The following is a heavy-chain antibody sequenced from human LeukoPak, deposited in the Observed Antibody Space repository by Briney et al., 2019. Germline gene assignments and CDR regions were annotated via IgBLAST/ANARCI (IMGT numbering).Heavy chain of an antibody. CDR2: ISGSGGST. D-gene: IGHD3-10*01. V-gene: IGHV3-23*01. CDR1: GFTFSSYA. Sequence: GGSLRLSCAASGFTFSSYAMSWVRQAPGKGLEWVSAISGSGGSTYYADSVKGRFTISRDNSKNTPYLQMNSLRAEDTAVYYCARDGPRSSGSYPIWGQGTMVTVSS. CDR3: ARDGPRSSGSYPI. J-gene: IGHJ3*02.